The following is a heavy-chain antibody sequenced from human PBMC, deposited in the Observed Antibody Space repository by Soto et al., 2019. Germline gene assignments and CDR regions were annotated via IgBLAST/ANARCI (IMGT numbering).Heavy chain of an antibody. CDR1: GGTFSSYS. CDR2: IIPIFGTA. V-gene: IGHV1-69*01. CDR3: ARDGGRHAGGIDY. Sequence: QVQLVQSGAEVKKPGSSVKVSCKASGGTFSSYSINWVRQAPGQGLEWMGEIIPIFGTANYAQKFQGRVTITADESTSTAYMELSSLRSEDRAVYSCARDGGRHAGGIDYWGQGTLVTVSS. J-gene: IGHJ4*02. D-gene: IGHD1-26*01.